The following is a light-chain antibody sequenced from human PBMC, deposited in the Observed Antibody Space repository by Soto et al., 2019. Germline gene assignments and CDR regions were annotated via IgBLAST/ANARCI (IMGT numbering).Light chain of an antibody. V-gene: IGKV2-30*01. J-gene: IGKJ4*02. CDR2: RAS. Sequence: EVVMTQSPLSLPVTLGQPASISCRSSQSLEYSDGNAYLNWFHQRPGQSPRRLIYRASNRDSGVPDRFSGSWSGTDFTLKISRVEAEDVGVYYCMQGTHWPPTFGGGTKVEIK. CDR1: QSLEYSDGNAY. CDR3: MQGTHWPPT.